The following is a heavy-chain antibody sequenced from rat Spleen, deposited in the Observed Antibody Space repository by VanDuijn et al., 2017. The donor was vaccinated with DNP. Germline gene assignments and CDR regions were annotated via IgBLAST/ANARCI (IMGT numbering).Heavy chain of an antibody. D-gene: IGHD1-5*01. CDR1: GFSLSSYH. V-gene: IGHV2-32*01. CDR2: MWSDGDT. CDR3: ARDIGTTSFDY. J-gene: IGHJ2*01. Sequence: QVQLKESGPGLVQPSQTLSLTCTVSGFSLSSYHVHWIRQSPRKGLEWMGVMWSDGDTSYNSGLKSRLSLSRDTSKSQRFIEMNSLQTEDTATYYCARDIGTTSFDYWGPGVMVTVSS.